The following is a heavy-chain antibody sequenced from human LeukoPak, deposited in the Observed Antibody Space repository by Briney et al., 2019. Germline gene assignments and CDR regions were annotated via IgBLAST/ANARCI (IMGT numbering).Heavy chain of an antibody. CDR3: AKGGGTRYCSSTSCYLFYYYYYMDV. J-gene: IGHJ6*03. CDR2: IWYDGSNK. CDR1: GFTFSSYG. Sequence: PGGSLRLSCAASGFTFSSYGMHWVRQAPGKGLEWVAVIWYDGSNKYYADSVKGRFTISRDNSKNTLYLQMNSLRAEDMAVYYCAKGGGTRYCSSTSCYLFYYYYYMDVWGKGTTVTVSS. V-gene: IGHV3-33*06. D-gene: IGHD2-2*01.